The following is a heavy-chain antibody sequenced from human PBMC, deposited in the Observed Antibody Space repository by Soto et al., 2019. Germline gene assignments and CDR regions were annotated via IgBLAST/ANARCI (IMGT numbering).Heavy chain of an antibody. J-gene: IGHJ4*02. CDR3: ARGTAVTGLDY. CDR1: GDSVSSNSVV. V-gene: IGHV6-1*01. D-gene: IGHD6-19*01. Sequence: QVQLQESGPGLVKPSQTLSLTCAISGDSVSSNSVVWSWIRQSPSRGLEWLGRTYYRSKWYNDYAPSVKSRITINPDTSKNQFSLQLDSVTPEDTAVYYCARGTAVTGLDYWGQGALVTVSS. CDR2: TYYRSKWYN.